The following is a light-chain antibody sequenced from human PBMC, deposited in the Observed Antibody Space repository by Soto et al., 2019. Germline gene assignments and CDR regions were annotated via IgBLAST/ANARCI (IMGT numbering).Light chain of an antibody. V-gene: IGLV2-18*01. J-gene: IGLJ3*02. CDR1: SSDVGDYEL. CDR3: SLYTSSSTWV. Sequence: QSALTQPPSVSGSPGQSVTISCTVTSSDVGDYELVSWYQQAPGTAPKLIIFDVTNRPSGVPDRFSGSKSGNTPSLTIFGLQAEDEADYYCSLYTSSSTWVFGGGTKLTVL. CDR2: DVT.